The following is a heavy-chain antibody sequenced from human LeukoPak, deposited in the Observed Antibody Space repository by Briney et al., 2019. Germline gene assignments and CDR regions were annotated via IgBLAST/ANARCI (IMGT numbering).Heavy chain of an antibody. CDR2: ISNDGGNK. J-gene: IGHJ6*02. D-gene: IGHD6-13*01. V-gene: IGHV3-30*03. Sequence: PGRSLRLSCAASGFTFSMYVMNWVRQAPGKGLEWVAVISNDGGNKFYADSVKGRFTISGDNSKTTLYLQMNSLRAEDTAVYYCARDNMAAAGNSYYYGLDVWGQGTTVTVSS. CDR3: ARDNMAAAGNSYYYGLDV. CDR1: GFTFSMYV.